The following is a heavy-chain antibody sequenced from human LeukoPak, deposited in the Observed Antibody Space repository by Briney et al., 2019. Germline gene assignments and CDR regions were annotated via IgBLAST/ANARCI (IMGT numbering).Heavy chain of an antibody. CDR2: INPNSGGT. CDR3: ARDSEVWTSGSYDY. CDR1: GYTFTSYY. Sequence: GASVKVSCKASGYTFTSYYMHWVRQAPGQGLEWMGWINPNSGGTNYAQKFQGRVTMTRDTSISTAYMELSRLRSDDTAVYYCARDSEVWTSGSYDYWGQGTLVTVSS. D-gene: IGHD1-26*01. V-gene: IGHV1-2*02. J-gene: IGHJ4*02.